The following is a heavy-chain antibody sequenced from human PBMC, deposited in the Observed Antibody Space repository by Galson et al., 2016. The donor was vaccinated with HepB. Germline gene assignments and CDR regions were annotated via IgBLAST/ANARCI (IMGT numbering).Heavy chain of an antibody. CDR3: ARGGAWSTVTSDGFDT. Sequence: QSGAEVKKPGESLKISCKGSGYSFTNYWIGWVRQMPGKGLEWMGIIYPGDSDTRYSQSFQGQVTISDDKSITTAYLQWSSLQASDTAMYYCARGGAWSTVTSDGFDTWGRGTMVTVS. CDR1: GYSFTNYW. D-gene: IGHD4-17*01. CDR2: IYPGDSDT. J-gene: IGHJ3*02. V-gene: IGHV5-51*01.